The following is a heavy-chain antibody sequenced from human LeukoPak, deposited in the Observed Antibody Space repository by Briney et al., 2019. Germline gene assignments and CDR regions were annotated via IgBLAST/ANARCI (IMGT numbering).Heavy chain of an antibody. Sequence: PGRSLRLSCAASGFTFSSYAMGWVRQAPGKGLEWVSGISVSGGRINYADSVKGRFTISRDNSKNTLYMQMNSLRAEDSALYFCARALGYCSGGNCYISDHWGQGILVTVSS. CDR1: GFTFSSYA. V-gene: IGHV3-23*01. D-gene: IGHD2-15*01. CDR2: ISVSGGRI. J-gene: IGHJ4*02. CDR3: ARALGYCSGGNCYISDH.